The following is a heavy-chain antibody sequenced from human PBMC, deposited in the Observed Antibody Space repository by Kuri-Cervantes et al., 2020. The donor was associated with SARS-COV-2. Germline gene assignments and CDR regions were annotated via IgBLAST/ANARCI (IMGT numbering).Heavy chain of an antibody. Sequence: GGSLRLSCTASGFTFGDYAMSWVRQAPGKGLEWVGFIRSKADGGTTEYAASVKGRFTISRDDSKSIAYLQMNRLKTEDTAVYYCTRRRGPGRAAEYFQHWGQGTLVTVSS. CDR1: GFTFGDYA. CDR2: IRSKADGGTT. CDR3: TRRRGPGRAAEYFQH. J-gene: IGHJ1*01. V-gene: IGHV3-49*04. D-gene: IGHD3-10*01.